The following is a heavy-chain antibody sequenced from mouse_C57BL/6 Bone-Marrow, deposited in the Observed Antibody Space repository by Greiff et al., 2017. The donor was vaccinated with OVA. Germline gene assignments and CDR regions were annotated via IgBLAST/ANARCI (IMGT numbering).Heavy chain of an antibody. CDR2: IHPNSGST. CDR3: ARPYYGSSYDYAMDY. Sequence: VQLQQSGAELVKPGASVTLSCKASGYTFTSYWMHWVKPRTGQGLEWIGMIHPNSGSTNYNEKFKSKATLTVDKSSSTAYMQLSSLTSEDSAVYYCARPYYGSSYDYAMDYWGQGTSVTVSS. V-gene: IGHV1-64*01. J-gene: IGHJ4*01. CDR1: GYTFTSYW. D-gene: IGHD1-1*01.